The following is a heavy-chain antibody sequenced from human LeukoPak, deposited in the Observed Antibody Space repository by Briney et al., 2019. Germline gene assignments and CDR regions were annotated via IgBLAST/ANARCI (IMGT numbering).Heavy chain of an antibody. CDR3: ARAFSTTAFDY. D-gene: IGHD4-17*01. V-gene: IGHV3-66*01. CDR2: IYRGGDT. J-gene: IGHJ4*02. CDR1: GLTVSSNY. Sequence: GGSLRLSCAVSGLTVSSNYMGWVRQAPGKGLEWVSVIYRGGDTYYADSVKGRFIISRDHSKNTLYLQMNSLRAEDTAVYYCARAFSTTAFDYWGQGTLVTVSS.